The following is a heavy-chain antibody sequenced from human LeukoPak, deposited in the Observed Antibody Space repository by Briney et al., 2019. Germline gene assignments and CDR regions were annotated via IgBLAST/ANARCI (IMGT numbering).Heavy chain of an antibody. J-gene: IGHJ6*02. CDR2: ISSSSSYI. CDR1: GFTFSSYS. Sequence: GGSLRLSCAASGFTFSSYSMNWVRQAPGKGLEWVSSISSSSSYIYYADSVKGRFTISRDNAKNSLYLQMNSLRSDDTAVYYCVRSGSSAQADYPYNAMDVWGQGTTVTVSS. CDR3: VRSGSSAQADYPYNAMDV. D-gene: IGHD1-26*01. V-gene: IGHV3-21*04.